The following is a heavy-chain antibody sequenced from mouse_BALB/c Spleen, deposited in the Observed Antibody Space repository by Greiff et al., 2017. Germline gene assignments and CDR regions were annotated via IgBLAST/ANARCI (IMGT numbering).Heavy chain of an antibody. D-gene: IGHD1-1*01. V-gene: IGHV1-74*01. CDR2: IDPSDSET. Sequence: VQLQQSGAELVRPGTSVKVSCKASGYTFTSYWMNWVKQRPGRGLEWIGRIDPSDSETHYNQKFKDKATLTVDKSSSTAYIQLSSLTSEDSAVYYCAPGDYSFDYWGQGTTLTVSS. J-gene: IGHJ2*01. CDR1: GYTFTSYW. CDR3: APGDYSFDY.